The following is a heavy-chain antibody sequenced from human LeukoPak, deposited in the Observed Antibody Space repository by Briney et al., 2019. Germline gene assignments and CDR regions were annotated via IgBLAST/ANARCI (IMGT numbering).Heavy chain of an antibody. V-gene: IGHV1-18*01. CDR1: GYTFTSYG. D-gene: IGHD2-21*01. J-gene: IGHJ4*02. CDR2: ISANNGNT. CDR3: ARDTAYCGGDCYSGSPDFDY. Sequence: GASVKVSCKASGYTFTSYGISWVRQAPGQGLEWMGWISANNGNTNYAQTLQGRVTMTTDKSTSTAYMELRSLRSDDTAVYYCARDTAYCGGDCYSGSPDFDYWGQGTLVTVSS.